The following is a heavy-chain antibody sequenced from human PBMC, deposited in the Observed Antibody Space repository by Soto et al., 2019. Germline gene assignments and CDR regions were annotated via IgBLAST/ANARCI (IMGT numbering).Heavy chain of an antibody. Sequence: GGPLNLSCSAAEFRFGAYSMSWVRKAQGKGLEWVSVISESGGSTHYADSVRGRFTVSRDNSKNSLSLRMNSLRDEDTAVYFCAKRSPYSSGWYSPIFDYWGQGALVTVSS. CDR1: EFRFGAYS. D-gene: IGHD6-13*01. J-gene: IGHJ4*02. V-gene: IGHV3-23*01. CDR2: ISESGGST. CDR3: AKRSPYSSGWYSPIFDY.